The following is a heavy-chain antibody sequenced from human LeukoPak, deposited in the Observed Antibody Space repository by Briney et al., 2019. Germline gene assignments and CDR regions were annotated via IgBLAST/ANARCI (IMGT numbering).Heavy chain of an antibody. CDR2: ICTSGST. Sequence: SETLSLTCTVSGGSISSYYWSWIRQPPGKGLEWIGYICTSGSTNYNPSLKSRVTISVDTSKNQFSLKLSSVTAADTAVYYCARHSYSSSFFDYWGQGTLVTVSS. V-gene: IGHV4-4*09. J-gene: IGHJ4*02. CDR1: GGSISSYY. D-gene: IGHD6-6*01. CDR3: ARHSYSSSFFDY.